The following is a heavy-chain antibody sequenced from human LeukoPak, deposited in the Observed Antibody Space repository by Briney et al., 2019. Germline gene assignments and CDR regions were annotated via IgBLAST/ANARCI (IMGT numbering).Heavy chain of an antibody. CDR1: GFTFSSYA. J-gene: IGHJ4*02. CDR2: ISGSGGST. Sequence: GGSLRLSCAASGFTFSSYAMSWVRQAPGKGLEWVSAISGSGGSTYYADSVKGRFTISRDNSKNTLYLQMNSLRAEDTAVYYCAKDNAAEYSSGWHNYWGQGTLVTVSS. CDR3: AKDNAAEYSSGWHNY. D-gene: IGHD6-19*01. V-gene: IGHV3-23*01.